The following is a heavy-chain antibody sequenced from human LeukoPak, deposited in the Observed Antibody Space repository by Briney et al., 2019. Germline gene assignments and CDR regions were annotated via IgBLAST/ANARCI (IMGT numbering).Heavy chain of an antibody. D-gene: IGHD6-19*01. Sequence: ASVKVSCKASGYTFTSYDINWVRQATGQGPEWMGWMNPNSGITGYAQKFQGRVTMTRNTSISTAYMELSSLRSEDTAVYYCARGPLYSSGWYDNWFDPWGQGTLVTVSS. CDR3: ARGPLYSSGWYDNWFDP. J-gene: IGHJ5*02. CDR1: GYTFTSYD. V-gene: IGHV1-8*01. CDR2: MNPNSGIT.